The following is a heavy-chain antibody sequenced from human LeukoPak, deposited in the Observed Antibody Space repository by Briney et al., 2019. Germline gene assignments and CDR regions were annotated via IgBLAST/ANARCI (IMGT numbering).Heavy chain of an antibody. CDR1: GDTFTGYY. CDR2: INPNSGGT. CDR3: AREAFTTVTTATDAFDF. V-gene: IGHV1-2*02. D-gene: IGHD4-17*01. J-gene: IGHJ3*01. Sequence: ASVKVSCKASGDTFTGYYMHWVRQAPGQGLEWMGWINPNSGGTNYAQKFQGRVTMTRDTSISTAYMELSSLRSDDTAVCYCAREAFTTVTTATDAFDFWGQGTMVTVSS.